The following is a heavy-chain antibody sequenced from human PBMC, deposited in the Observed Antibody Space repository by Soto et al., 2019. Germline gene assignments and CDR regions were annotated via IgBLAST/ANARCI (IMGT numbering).Heavy chain of an antibody. J-gene: IGHJ4*02. V-gene: IGHV3-9*01. D-gene: IGHD3-16*02. CDR1: GFSFEKYA. Sequence: SLRLSCAASGFSFEKYAMHWVRQVPGKGLEWVSGLSWNSGSIGYADSVKGRFTISRDNAKKSLYLQMNNLTPDDTALYYCAKAKGLIATSHFDSWGQGTLVTVSS. CDR2: LSWNSGSI. CDR3: AKAKGLIATSHFDS.